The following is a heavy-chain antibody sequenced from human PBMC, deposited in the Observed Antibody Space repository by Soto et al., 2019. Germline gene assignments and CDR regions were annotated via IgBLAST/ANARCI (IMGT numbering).Heavy chain of an antibody. CDR2: IYHTGTT. D-gene: IGHD3-22*01. CDR3: ARVGPWVPYYYDSSPYTFENWFDP. Sequence: SETLSLTCAVSGDSISRGYHWAWIRQSPTKGLEWIASIYHTGTTYYNPSLTSRVTISVDTSQNQFSLNLRSVTAADSAMYYCARVGPWVPYYYDSSPYTFENWFDPWGQGTLVTVSS. J-gene: IGHJ5*02. CDR1: GDSISRGYH. V-gene: IGHV4-38-2*01.